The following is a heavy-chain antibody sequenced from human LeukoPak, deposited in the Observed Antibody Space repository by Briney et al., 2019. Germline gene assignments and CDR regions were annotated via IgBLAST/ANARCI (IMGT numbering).Heavy chain of an antibody. CDR3: AGMVRGFDY. D-gene: IGHD3-10*01. Sequence: SETLSLTCAVSGGSISSSNWWSWIRQPPGKGLEWIGEIYHSENTNYNPSLKSRVTISIDRSKNQFSLKLSSVTAADTAVYYCAGMVRGFDYWGQGTLVTVSS. J-gene: IGHJ4*02. CDR1: GGSISSSNW. V-gene: IGHV4-4*02. CDR2: IYHSENT.